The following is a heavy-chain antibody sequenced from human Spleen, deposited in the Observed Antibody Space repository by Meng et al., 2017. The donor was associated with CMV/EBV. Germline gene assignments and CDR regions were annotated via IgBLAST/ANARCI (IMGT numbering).Heavy chain of an antibody. D-gene: IGHD4-11*01. Sequence: TFSSYAMSWVRQAPGKGLEWVSGISGSGGETYYADSVKGRFTISRDRSKNTLYLEMNSLRSEDSALYYCAKDRRYDYTNPAMGVFRAWGQGTLVTVSS. CDR2: ISGSGGET. CDR3: AKDRRYDYTNPAMGVFRA. V-gene: IGHV3-23*01. J-gene: IGHJ4*02. CDR1: TFSSYA.